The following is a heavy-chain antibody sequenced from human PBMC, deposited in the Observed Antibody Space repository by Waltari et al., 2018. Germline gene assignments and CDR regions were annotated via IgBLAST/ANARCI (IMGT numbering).Heavy chain of an antibody. CDR3: ARVPVVSGYYHFDY. V-gene: IGHV4-59*11. CDR1: GGSISSHY. CDR2: IYYSGST. J-gene: IGHJ4*02. D-gene: IGHD3-22*01. Sequence: QVQLQESGPGLVKPSETLSLTCTVSGGSISSHYWSWIRQPPGKGLAWIGYIYYSGSTNYNPSLKSRVTISVDTSKNQFSLKLSSVTAADTAVYYWARVPVVSGYYHFDYWGQGTLVTVSS.